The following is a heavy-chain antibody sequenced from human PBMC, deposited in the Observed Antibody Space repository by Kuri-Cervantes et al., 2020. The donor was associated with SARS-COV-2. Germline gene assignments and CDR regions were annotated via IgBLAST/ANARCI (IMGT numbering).Heavy chain of an antibody. Sequence: GGSLRLSCAASGFNFNTYGMHWVRQAPGKGLEWVAAIWYDGSNKYYADSVKGRFTISRDNSKNTLYLQMNSLRAEDTAVYYCARGAYYYYGMDVWGQGTTVTVSS. V-gene: IGHV3-33*01. CDR2: IWYDGSNK. CDR3: ARGAYYYYGMDV. CDR1: GFNFNTYG. J-gene: IGHJ6*02.